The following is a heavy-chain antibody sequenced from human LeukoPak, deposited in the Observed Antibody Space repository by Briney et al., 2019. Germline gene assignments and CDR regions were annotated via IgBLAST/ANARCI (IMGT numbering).Heavy chain of an antibody. CDR1: GDSINSLDL. CDR3: AGLVGRYSSGLYYYYFDY. D-gene: IGHD3-22*01. Sequence: SETLSLTCTVSGDSINSLDLWSWVRQPLGKGLEWIGEMYLSGTTHSNPSVKSRVTISIDKSKNQFFLNLSSVTAADTAVYYCAGLVGRYSSGLYYYYFDYWGQGTLVTVSS. J-gene: IGHJ4*02. V-gene: IGHV4-4*02. CDR2: MYLSGTT.